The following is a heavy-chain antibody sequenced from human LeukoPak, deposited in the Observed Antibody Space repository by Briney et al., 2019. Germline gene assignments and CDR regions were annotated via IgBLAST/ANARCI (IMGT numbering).Heavy chain of an antibody. CDR1: GDPVSRGSYY. Sequence: PSETLSLTCTVSGDPVSRGSYYWSWLRPPPGKELEWIGYVYHTGSTNYNPSLKSRVTISVDTSKNEFSLRMTSVTAADTAVYYCARGFASGWYSRYDPWGQGTLVTVSS. D-gene: IGHD6-19*01. J-gene: IGHJ5*02. CDR2: VYHTGST. CDR3: ARGFASGWYSRYDP. V-gene: IGHV4-61*01.